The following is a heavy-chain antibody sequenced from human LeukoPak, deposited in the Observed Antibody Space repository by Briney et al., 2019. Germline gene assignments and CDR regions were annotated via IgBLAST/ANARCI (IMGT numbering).Heavy chain of an antibody. CDR1: GFTFSSYA. J-gene: IGHJ6*02. CDR2: ISGSGGST. Sequence: GGSLRLSCAASGFTFSSYAMSWVRQAPGKGLEWVSAISGSGGSTYYADSVKGRFTISRDNSKNTLYLQMNSLRAEDTAVYYCAKERELGPYYYYYYAMDVWGQGTTVTVSS. D-gene: IGHD7-27*01. CDR3: AKERELGPYYYYYYAMDV. V-gene: IGHV3-23*01.